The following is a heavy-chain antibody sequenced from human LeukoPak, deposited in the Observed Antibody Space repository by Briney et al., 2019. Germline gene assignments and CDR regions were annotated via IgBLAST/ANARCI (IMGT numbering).Heavy chain of an antibody. V-gene: IGHV3-30-3*01. D-gene: IGHD2-2*02. J-gene: IGHJ4*02. CDR2: ISYDGSNK. CDR1: GFTFSSYA. CDR3: ARDLGYCSSTSCYTADHFDY. Sequence: GRSLRLSCAASGFTFSSYAMHWVRQAPGKGLEWVAVISYDGSNKYYADSVKGRFTISRDNSKNTLYQQMNSLRAEDTAVYYCARDLGYCSSTSCYTADHFDYWGQGTLVTVSS.